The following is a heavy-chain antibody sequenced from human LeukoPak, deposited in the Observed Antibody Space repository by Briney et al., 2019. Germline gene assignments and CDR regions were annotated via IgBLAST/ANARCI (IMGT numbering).Heavy chain of an antibody. D-gene: IGHD3-9*01. Sequence: PGRSLRLSCAASGFTFDDYAMHWVRQAPGKGLEWVSGISWNSGSIGYADSVKGRFTISRDNAKNSLYLQMNSLRAEDTALYYCAKDIVRYFDWLLANFDYWGQGTLVTASS. CDR3: AKDIVRYFDWLLANFDY. CDR2: ISWNSGSI. V-gene: IGHV3-9*01. CDR1: GFTFDDYA. J-gene: IGHJ4*02.